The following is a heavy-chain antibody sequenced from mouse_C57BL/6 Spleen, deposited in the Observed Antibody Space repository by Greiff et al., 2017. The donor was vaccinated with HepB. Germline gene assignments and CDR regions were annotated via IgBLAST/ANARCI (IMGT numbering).Heavy chain of an antibody. CDR2: INPSNGGT. D-gene: IGHD1-1*01. Sequence: QVQLQQPGPELVKPGASVKLSCKASGYTFTSYWMHWVKQRPGQGLEWIGNINPSNGGTNYNEKFKSKATLTVDKSSSPAYMQLSSLTSEDSAVYYCARRIVTTVVATPYYYAMDYWGQGTSVTVSS. CDR3: ARRIVTTVVATPYYYAMDY. CDR1: GYTFTSYW. J-gene: IGHJ4*01. V-gene: IGHV1-53*01.